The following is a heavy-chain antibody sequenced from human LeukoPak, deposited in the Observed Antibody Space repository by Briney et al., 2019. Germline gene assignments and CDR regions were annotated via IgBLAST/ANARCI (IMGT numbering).Heavy chain of an antibody. Sequence: GGSLRLSCAASGFTFDDYGMSWVRQAPGKGLGWVANIKQDGSEKYYVDSVKGRFTISRDDAKNSLYLQMNSLRAEDTAVYYCASTRNDPYWGQGTLVTVSS. CDR3: ASTRNDPY. J-gene: IGHJ4*02. CDR2: IKQDGSEK. V-gene: IGHV3-7*01. CDR1: GFTFDDYG.